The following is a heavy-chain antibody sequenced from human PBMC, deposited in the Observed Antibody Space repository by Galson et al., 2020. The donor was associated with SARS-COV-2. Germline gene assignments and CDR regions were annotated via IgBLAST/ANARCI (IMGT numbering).Heavy chain of an antibody. J-gene: IGHJ4*02. Sequence: GASLRLSCAASGFSFNKAWMSWVRQAPGKGLEWVGRVKTNSDGGTTDYAAPVKGRFAISRDDSKNTLYLQMNNLKSDDTAVYYCTTSPHSRSWSSNWGQGTLVAVSS. CDR2: VKTNSDGGTT. V-gene: IGHV3-15*01. CDR1: GFSFNKAW. CDR3: TTSPHSRSWSSN. D-gene: IGHD1-26*01.